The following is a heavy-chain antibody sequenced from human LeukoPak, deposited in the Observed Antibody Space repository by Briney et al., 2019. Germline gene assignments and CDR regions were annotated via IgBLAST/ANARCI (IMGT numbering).Heavy chain of an antibody. V-gene: IGHV3-48*03. CDR2: ISSSGSTI. D-gene: IGHD6-19*01. CDR1: GFTFSSYE. J-gene: IGHJ6*02. CDR3: ARGTQWLVTYYYYGMDV. Sequence: GGSLRLSCAASGFTFSSYEMNWVRQAPGKGLEWVSYISSSGSTIYYADSVKGRFTISRDNAKNSLYLQMNSLRAEDTAVYYRARGTQWLVTYYYYGMDVWGQGTTVTVSS.